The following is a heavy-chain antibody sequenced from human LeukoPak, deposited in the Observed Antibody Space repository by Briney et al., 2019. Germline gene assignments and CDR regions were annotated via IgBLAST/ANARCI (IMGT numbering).Heavy chain of an antibody. V-gene: IGHV3-30-3*01. CDR2: ISYDGSNK. CDR1: GFAFSSYA. Sequence: PGGSLRLSCAASGFAFSSYAMHWVRQAPGKGLEWVAVISYDGSNKYYADSVKGRFTISRDNSKNTLYLQMNSLRAEDTAVYYCARERLGASYYSYNGMDVWGQGATVTVSS. J-gene: IGHJ6*02. D-gene: IGHD1-26*01. CDR3: ARERLGASYYSYNGMDV.